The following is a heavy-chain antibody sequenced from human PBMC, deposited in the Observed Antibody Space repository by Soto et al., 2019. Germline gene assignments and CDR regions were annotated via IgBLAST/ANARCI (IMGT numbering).Heavy chain of an antibody. D-gene: IGHD2-21*02. J-gene: IGHJ5*02. CDR2: ISGSGGST. V-gene: IGHV3-23*01. Sequence: GSLRLSCAASGFTFSTYAMSWVRQAPGKGLEWVSTISGSGGSTHYADSVNGRFTISRDNSKNTLYLQMNSLRAEDTAVYYCAKFYGGNSAHTYTIDPWGQGTLVTVSS. CDR3: AKFYGGNSAHTYTIDP. CDR1: GFTFSTYA.